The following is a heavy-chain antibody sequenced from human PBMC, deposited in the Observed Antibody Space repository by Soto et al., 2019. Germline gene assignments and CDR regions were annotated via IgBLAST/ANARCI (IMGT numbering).Heavy chain of an antibody. CDR1: GFNFGGYA. D-gene: IGHD3-16*01. CDR2: LSGDGSRA. Sequence: GGSLRLSCAGTGFNFGGYAMSWVRQAPGKGLEWVSTLSGDGSRAYYADSVRGRFTVSRDNSKSTLYLRMNSLRADDTAIYYCAKRGGYAISFYDCWGQGTLVTVSS. V-gene: IGHV3-23*01. J-gene: IGHJ4*02. CDR3: AKRGGYAISFYDC.